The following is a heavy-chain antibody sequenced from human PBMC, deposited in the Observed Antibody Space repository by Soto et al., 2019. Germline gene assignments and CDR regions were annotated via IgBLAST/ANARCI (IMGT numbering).Heavy chain of an antibody. CDR3: ARVRPAAGTLYFDY. J-gene: IGHJ4*02. D-gene: IGHD6-13*01. V-gene: IGHV3-53*01. Sequence: GGSLRLSCAASGFTVSSNYMSWVRQAPGRGLVWVSFIYSGGSTYYADSVKGRFTISRDNSKNTLDLQMNSLRAEDTAVYYCARVRPAAGTLYFDYWGQGTLVTVSS. CDR1: GFTVSSNY. CDR2: IYSGGST.